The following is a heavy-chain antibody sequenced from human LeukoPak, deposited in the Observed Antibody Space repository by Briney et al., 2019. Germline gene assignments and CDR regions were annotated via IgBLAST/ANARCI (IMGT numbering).Heavy chain of an antibody. CDR1: GYTLTELS. Sequence: ASVKVSCKVSGYTLTELSMHWVRQAPGKGLEWMGWMNPNSGNTGYAQKFQGRVTMTRNTSKSTAYMELSSLRSEDTAVYYCARGLKISGRYFGYWFDPWGQGTLVTVSS. V-gene: IGHV1-8*01. CDR3: ARGLKISGRYFGYWFDP. J-gene: IGHJ5*02. D-gene: IGHD3-9*01. CDR2: MNPNSGNT.